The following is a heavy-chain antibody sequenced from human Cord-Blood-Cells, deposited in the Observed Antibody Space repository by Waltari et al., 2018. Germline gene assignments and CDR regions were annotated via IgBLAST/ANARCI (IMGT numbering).Heavy chain of an antibody. CDR2: ISGSGGST. J-gene: IGHJ4*02. V-gene: IGHV3-23*01. CDR3: AKAGIAVAGFDY. D-gene: IGHD6-19*01. CDR1: VFTSTSFS. Sequence: EVQLLESGGGLLQLGGSLRLSCSASVFTSTSFSLGWVLQAPGKGLEWVSAISGSGGSTYYADSVKGRFTISRDNSKNTLYLQMNSLRAEDTAVYYCAKAGIAVAGFDYWGQGTLVTVSS.